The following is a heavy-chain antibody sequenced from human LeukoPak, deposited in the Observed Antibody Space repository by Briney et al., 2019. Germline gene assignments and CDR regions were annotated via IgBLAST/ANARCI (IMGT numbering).Heavy chain of an antibody. D-gene: IGHD1-7*01. CDR1: GYTFTGYY. V-gene: IGHV1-2*06. CDR3: AREGGNWNYKFDY. J-gene: IGHJ4*02. CDR2: INPNSGGT. Sequence: ASVKISCKASGYTFTGYYMHWVRQAPGQGLEWMGRINPNSGGTNYAQKFQGRVTMTRDTSISTAYMELSRLRSDDTAVYYCAREGGNWNYKFDYWGQGTLVTVSS.